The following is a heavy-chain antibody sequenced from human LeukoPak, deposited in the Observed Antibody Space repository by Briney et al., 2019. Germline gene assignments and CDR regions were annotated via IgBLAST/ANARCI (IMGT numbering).Heavy chain of an antibody. CDR2: ISYDGSNK. J-gene: IGHJ4*02. D-gene: IGHD4-17*01. CDR1: GFTFSSYG. CDR3: ARESTTVTSRSYFDY. V-gene: IGHV3-30*03. Sequence: PGRSLRLSCAASGFTFSSYGMHWVRQAPGKGLEWVAVISYDGSNKYYADSVKGRFTISRDNSKNTLYLQMNSLRAEDTAVYYCARESTTVTSRSYFDYWGQGTLVTVSS.